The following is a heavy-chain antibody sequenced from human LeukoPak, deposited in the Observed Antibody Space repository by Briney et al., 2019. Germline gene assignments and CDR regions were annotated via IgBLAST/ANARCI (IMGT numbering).Heavy chain of an antibody. V-gene: IGHV4-34*01. CDR2: ISHSGST. Sequence: SETLSLTCAVYGGSFSGYFWSYIRQPPGKGLEWLGEISHSGSTNYSPSLKSRVTISVDTSKNQFSLKLSSVTAADTAVYYCARALHGGRYFLDYWGQGTLVTVSS. D-gene: IGHD1-26*01. J-gene: IGHJ4*02. CDR1: GGSFSGYF. CDR3: ARALHGGRYFLDY.